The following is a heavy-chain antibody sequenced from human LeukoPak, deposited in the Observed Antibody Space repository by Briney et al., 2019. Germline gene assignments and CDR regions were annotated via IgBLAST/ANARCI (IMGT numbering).Heavy chain of an antibody. CDR3: AKAPSPWELSDY. J-gene: IGHJ4*02. D-gene: IGHD1-26*01. V-gene: IGHV3-23*01. CDR2: ISGSDGRT. Sequence: GGSLRLSCAASGFTFSSYAMSWVRQAPGKGLEWVPTISGSDGRTYYANSVKGRFTISRDNSKNTLYLQMNSLRAEDTAVYYCAKAPSPWELSDYWGQGTLVTVSS. CDR1: GFTFSSYA.